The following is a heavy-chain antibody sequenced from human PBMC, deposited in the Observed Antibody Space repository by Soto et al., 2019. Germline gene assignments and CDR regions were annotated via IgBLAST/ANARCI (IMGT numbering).Heavy chain of an antibody. CDR2: INAGNGNT. V-gene: IGHV1-3*01. D-gene: IGHD1-26*01. CDR1: GYTFTSYA. CDR3: ARGRAPAWDCYYLDV. J-gene: IGHJ6*03. Sequence: ASVKVSCKASGYTFTSYAMHWVRQAPGQRLEWMGWINAGNGNTKYSQKFQGRVTITRDTSASTAYMELSSLRSEDTAVYDCARGRAPAWDCYYLDVWGKGTRFTVSS.